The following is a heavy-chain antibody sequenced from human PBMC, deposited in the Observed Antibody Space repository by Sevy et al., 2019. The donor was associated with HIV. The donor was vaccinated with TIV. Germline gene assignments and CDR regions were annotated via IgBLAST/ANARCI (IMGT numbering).Heavy chain of an antibody. CDR2: ISYDGSNK. CDR1: GFTFSSYA. CDR3: ARDQYDYGSGSALTNFDL. D-gene: IGHD3-10*01. V-gene: IGHV3-30*04. J-gene: IGHJ2*01. Sequence: GGSLRLSCAASGFTFSSYAMHWVRQAPGKGLEWVAVISYDGSNKYYADSVKGRFTISRDNSKNTLYLQMNSLRAEDTAVYYCARDQYDYGSGSALTNFDLWGRGTLVTVSS.